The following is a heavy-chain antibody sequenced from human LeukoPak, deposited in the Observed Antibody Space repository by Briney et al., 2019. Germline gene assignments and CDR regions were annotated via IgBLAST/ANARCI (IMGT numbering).Heavy chain of an antibody. J-gene: IGHJ3*02. Sequence: GGPLRPPFAALGFTFISFGRHGVRQVPGKGLGGGAFIRYDGSNKYYTGSAKGRFTISRDNSKNTLYLQMNSLRPEDTAVYYCAKARENAYDILTGWAFDIWGQGTMVTVSS. D-gene: IGHD3-9*01. CDR1: GFTFISFG. CDR2: IRYDGSNK. CDR3: AKARENAYDILTGWAFDI. V-gene: IGHV3-30*02.